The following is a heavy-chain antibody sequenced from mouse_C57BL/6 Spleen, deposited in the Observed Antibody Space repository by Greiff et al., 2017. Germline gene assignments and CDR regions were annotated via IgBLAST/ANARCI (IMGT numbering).Heavy chain of an antibody. CDR1: GYTFTSYW. V-gene: IGHV1-64*01. J-gene: IGHJ3*01. D-gene: IGHD3-2*02. CDR3: ASATAQATFAY. CDR2: IHPNSGST. Sequence: QVQLLQQPGAELVKPGASVKLSCKASGYTFTSYWMHWVKQRPGQGLEWIGMIHPNSGSTNYNEKFKSKATLTVDKSSSTAYMQLSSLTSEDSAVYYCASATAQATFAYWGQGTLVTVSA.